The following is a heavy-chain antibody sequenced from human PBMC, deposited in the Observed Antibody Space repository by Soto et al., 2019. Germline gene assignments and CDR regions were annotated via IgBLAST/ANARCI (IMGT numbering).Heavy chain of an antibody. D-gene: IGHD6-13*01. CDR3: ARRQLVKGYFDY. V-gene: IGHV1-69*12. CDR2: IIPIFGTA. J-gene: IGHJ4*02. CDR1: GGTFSSYA. Sequence: QVQLVQSGAEVKKPGSSVKVSCKASGGTFSSYAISWVRQAPGQGLEWMGGIIPIFGTANYAQKFQGRVTITAHESTHTAYMELSSLRSEDTAVYCGARRQLVKGYFDYWGQGTLVTVSS.